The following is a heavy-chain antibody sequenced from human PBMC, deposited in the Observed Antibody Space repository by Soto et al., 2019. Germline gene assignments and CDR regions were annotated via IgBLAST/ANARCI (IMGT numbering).Heavy chain of an antibody. V-gene: IGHV3-7*01. J-gene: IGHJ4*02. CDR3: TAVTAGPLY. D-gene: IGHD4-17*01. Sequence: GGSLRLSCAASGFTFSAYWMSWVRQAPGKGLEWVANIKQDVSEKYYVDSVKGRFTISRDKAKNTLYLQMNSLRVEDTAVYYCTAVTAGPLYWGQGTLVTVSS. CDR2: IKQDVSEK. CDR1: GFTFSAYW.